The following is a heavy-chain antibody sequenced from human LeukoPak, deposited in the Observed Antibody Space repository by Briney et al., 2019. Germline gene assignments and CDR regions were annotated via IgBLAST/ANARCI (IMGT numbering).Heavy chain of an antibody. CDR1: GGTFSSYA. D-gene: IGHD3-10*01. J-gene: IGHJ4*02. CDR2: IIPMFGTA. V-gene: IGHV1-69*13. Sequence: SVKVSCKASGGTFSSYAISWVRQAPGQGLEWMGGIIPMFGTANYAQKFQGRVTITADESTSTAYMELGSLRSEDTAVYYCARGLSNSYGSGSYYRFFDYWGQGTLVTVSS. CDR3: ARGLSNSYGSGSYYRFFDY.